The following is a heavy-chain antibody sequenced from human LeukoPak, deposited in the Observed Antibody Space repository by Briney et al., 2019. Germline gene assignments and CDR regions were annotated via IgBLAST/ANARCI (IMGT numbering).Heavy chain of an antibody. CDR1: GGSISSYY. D-gene: IGHD3-22*01. V-gene: IGHV4-39*07. J-gene: IGHJ4*02. Sequence: SETLSLTCTVSGGSISSYYWGWIRQPPGKGLERIGSIYYSGSTYYNPSLQSRVTISVDTSKNQFSLKLSSVTAADTAVYYCARVSSGYYSSVNYFDYWGQGTLVTVSS. CDR2: IYYSGST. CDR3: ARVSSGYYSSVNYFDY.